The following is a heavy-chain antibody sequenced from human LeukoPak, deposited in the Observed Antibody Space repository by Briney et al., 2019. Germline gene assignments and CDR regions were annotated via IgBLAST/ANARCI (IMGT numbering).Heavy chain of an antibody. CDR3: ATDRRDYVWGSYRPRYYYYYYMDV. CDR1: GYTFTSYY. J-gene: IGHJ6*03. CDR2: INPSGGST. D-gene: IGHD3-16*02. V-gene: IGHV1-46*01. Sequence: WASVKVSCKASGYTFTSYYMHWVRQAPGQGLEWMGIINPSGGSTSYAQKFQGRVTMTEDTSTDTAYMELSSLRSGDTAVYYCATDRRDYVWGSYRPRYYYYYYMDVWGKGTTVTVSS.